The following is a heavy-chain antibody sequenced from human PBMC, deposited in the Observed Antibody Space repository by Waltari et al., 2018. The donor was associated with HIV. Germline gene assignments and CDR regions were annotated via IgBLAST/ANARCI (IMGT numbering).Heavy chain of an antibody. V-gene: IGHV3-9*01. Sequence: EVQLVESGGGLVQPGRSLRLSCAASGFTFDDYAMHWVRQAPGKGLEWVSGISWNSGSIGYADSVKGRFTISRDNAKNSLYLQMNSLRAEDTALYYCAKDMFRGVDDFWSGLLDVWGQGTTVTVSS. CDR1: GFTFDDYA. CDR3: AKDMFRGVDDFWSGLLDV. D-gene: IGHD3-3*01. CDR2: ISWNSGSI. J-gene: IGHJ6*02.